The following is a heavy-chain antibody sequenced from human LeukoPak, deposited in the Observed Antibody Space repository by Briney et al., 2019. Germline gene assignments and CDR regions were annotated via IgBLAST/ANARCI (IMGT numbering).Heavy chain of an antibody. CDR3: ARDQWLRGVDWFDP. CDR1: GGTFSSYT. V-gene: IGHV1-69*04. Sequence: GSSVKVSXKASGGTFSSYTISWVRQAPGQGLEWMGRIIPILGIANYAQKFQGRVTITADKSTSTAYMELSSLRSEDTAVYYCARDQWLRGVDWFDPWGQGTLVTVSS. J-gene: IGHJ5*02. D-gene: IGHD5-12*01. CDR2: IIPILGIA.